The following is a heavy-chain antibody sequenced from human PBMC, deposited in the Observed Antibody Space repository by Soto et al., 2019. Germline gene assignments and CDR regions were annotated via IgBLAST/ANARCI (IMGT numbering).Heavy chain of an antibody. V-gene: IGHV1-46*03. CDR1: GYTFTSYY. CDR3: ARGFSRFLEWLLFSSLAY. Sequence: ASVKVCCKASGYTFTSYYMHWVRQAPGQGLEWMGIINPSGGSTSYAQKFQGRVTMTRDTSTSTVYMELSSLRSEDTAVYYCARGFSRFLEWLLFSSLAYWAQGTLVPFS. CDR2: INPSGGST. J-gene: IGHJ4*02. D-gene: IGHD3-3*01.